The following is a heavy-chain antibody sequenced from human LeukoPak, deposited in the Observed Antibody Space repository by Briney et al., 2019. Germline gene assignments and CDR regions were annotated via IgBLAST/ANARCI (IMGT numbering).Heavy chain of an antibody. D-gene: IGHD1-26*01. CDR1: GGSISEISYY. J-gene: IGHJ4*02. V-gene: IGHV4-39*01. CDR2: IYYSGST. CDR3: ARQGVVGATGFDF. Sequence: PSETLSLTCSVSGGSISEISYYWGWIRQPPGKGLEWIGNIYYSGSTYNNPSLESRVVISVDTSRNQFSLELTSVTATDTAVYCARQGVVGATGFDFWGQGILVTVSS.